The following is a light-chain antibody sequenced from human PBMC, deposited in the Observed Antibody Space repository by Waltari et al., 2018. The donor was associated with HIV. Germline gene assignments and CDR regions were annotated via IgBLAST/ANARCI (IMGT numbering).Light chain of an antibody. CDR2: AAS. J-gene: IGKJ4*01. CDR1: QGISAS. V-gene: IGKV1-12*01. CDR3: LQTSSFPLS. Sequence: IQMTQSPSSLSSSVGDRVTITCRASQGISASLVWYQQRPGKAPPPLIYAASNLQTGVPSRFTGSGSGTVFTLTITNLQPEDSASYCCLQTSSFPLSFGGGTKVEI.